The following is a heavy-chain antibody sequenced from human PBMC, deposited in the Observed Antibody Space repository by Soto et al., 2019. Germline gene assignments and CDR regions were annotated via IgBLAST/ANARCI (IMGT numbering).Heavy chain of an antibody. CDR2: IYYSATT. Sequence: PSETLSLTCTVSGGSISSYYWSWIRQPPGKGLEWIGYIYYSATTNYNPSLKSRVTISVDKSKNQFSLKLSSVTAADTAVYYCARVWTTVTNWFDPWGQGTLVTVSS. CDR1: GGSISSYY. D-gene: IGHD4-17*01. J-gene: IGHJ5*02. V-gene: IGHV4-59*12. CDR3: ARVWTTVTNWFDP.